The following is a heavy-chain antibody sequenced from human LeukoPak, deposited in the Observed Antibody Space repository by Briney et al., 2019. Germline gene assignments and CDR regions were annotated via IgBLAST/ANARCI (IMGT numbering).Heavy chain of an antibody. D-gene: IGHD3-10*01. J-gene: IGHJ3*02. CDR2: IDTSGSYI. CDR1: GFTFSIYS. CDR3: ARGRSITLLRGVAMSDGFDI. V-gene: IGHV3-21*01. Sequence: GGSLRLSCAASGFTFSIYSMNWGRQAPGKGLEWVSCIDTSGSYIYYGDSVKGRVTISRDNAKNSLYLEMNALRAEDTAVYYCARGRSITLLRGVAMSDGFDIWGQGAMVTVSS.